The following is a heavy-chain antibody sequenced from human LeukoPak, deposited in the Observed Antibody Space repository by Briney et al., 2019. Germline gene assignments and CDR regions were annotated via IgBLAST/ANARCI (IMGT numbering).Heavy chain of an antibody. J-gene: IGHJ2*01. V-gene: IGHV3-66*01. CDR1: GFTVSSNY. CDR2: IYSGGST. D-gene: IGHD2-2*01. Sequence: PGGSLRLSRAASGFTVSSNYMSWVRQAPGKGLEWVSVIYSGGSTYYADSVKGRFTISRDNAKNSLYLQMNSLRAEDTAVYYCARGDCSSTSCYRYFDLWGRGTLVTVSS. CDR3: ARGDCSSTSCYRYFDL.